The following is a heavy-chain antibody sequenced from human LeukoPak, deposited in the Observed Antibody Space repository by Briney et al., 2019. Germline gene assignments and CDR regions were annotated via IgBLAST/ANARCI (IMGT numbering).Heavy chain of an antibody. D-gene: IGHD7-27*01. CDR3: ARDRAGDSFDI. CDR2: ISTSGNT. CDR1: GGSFSGYY. J-gene: IGHJ3*02. Sequence: SETLSLTCAVYGGSFSGYYWTWIRQPAGKGLEWIGRISTSGNTNYNPSLKSQVTISRHTSKNQFSLNLNFVTAADTAIYYCARDRAGDSFDIWGQGTLVTVSS. V-gene: IGHV4-4*07.